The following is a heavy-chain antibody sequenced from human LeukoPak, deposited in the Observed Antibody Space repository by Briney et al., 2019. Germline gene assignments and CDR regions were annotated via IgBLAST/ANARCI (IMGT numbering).Heavy chain of an antibody. V-gene: IGHV7-4-1*02. Sequence: ASVKVSCKASGYTFTTYAMNWVRQAPGQGLEWMGWINTNTGNPTYAQGFTGRFVFSLDTSVSTAYLQISSLKAEDTAVYYCAREEAGTPRDAGNYWGQGTLVTVSS. CDR1: GYTFTTYA. CDR2: INTNTGNP. J-gene: IGHJ4*02. D-gene: IGHD6-25*01. CDR3: AREEAGTPRDAGNY.